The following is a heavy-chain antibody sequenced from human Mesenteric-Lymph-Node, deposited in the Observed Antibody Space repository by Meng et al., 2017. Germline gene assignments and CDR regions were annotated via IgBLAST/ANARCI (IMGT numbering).Heavy chain of an antibody. J-gene: IGHJ2*01. CDR2: ISYDGSNK. CDR1: GFTFSSYA. Sequence: GESLKISCAASGFTFSSYAMHWVRQAPGKGLEWVAVISYDGSNKYYADSVKGRFTISRDNSKNTLYLQMNSLRAEDTAVYYCARDPETLAYFDLWGRGTLVTVSS. CDR3: ARDPETLAYFDL. V-gene: IGHV3-30*01.